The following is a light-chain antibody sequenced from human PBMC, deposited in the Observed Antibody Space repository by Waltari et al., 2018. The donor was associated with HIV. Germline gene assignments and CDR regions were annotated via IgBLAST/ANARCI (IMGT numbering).Light chain of an antibody. Sequence: QSALTQPASVSGSPGQSITISCTGTTSDVGGSNSFSWYQQPPTKAPKIVILDVSNRPSGVSNRFSGSKSGNTASLTISGLQAEDEAYYYCSSYTSSDTVVFGGGTKVTVL. J-gene: IGLJ2*01. V-gene: IGLV2-14*03. CDR3: SSYTSSDTVV. CDR2: DVS. CDR1: TSDVGGSNS.